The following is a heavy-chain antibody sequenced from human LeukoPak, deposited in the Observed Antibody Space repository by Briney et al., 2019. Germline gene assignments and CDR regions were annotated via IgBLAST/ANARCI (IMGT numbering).Heavy chain of an antibody. D-gene: IGHD1-14*01. V-gene: IGHV3-33*01. CDR1: GFNFSIYG. CDR2: IWYDGSNM. CDR3: ARGTPNDS. J-gene: IGHJ4*02. Sequence: HPGGSLRLSCVASGFNFSIYGMHWVRQAPGKGLEWVAIIWYDGSNMYYADAVKGRFTISRDNSKNTLYLQMNSLRAEDTAVYYCARGTPNDSWGQGTLVTVSS.